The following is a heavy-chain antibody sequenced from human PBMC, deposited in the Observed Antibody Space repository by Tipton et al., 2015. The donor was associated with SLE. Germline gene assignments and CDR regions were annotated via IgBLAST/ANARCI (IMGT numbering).Heavy chain of an antibody. CDR3: ASDHRGGDTISFSCFDY. D-gene: IGHD2-21*01. CDR2: INPSGGST. V-gene: IGHV1-46*01. CDR1: GYIFTNYY. J-gene: IGHJ4*02. Sequence: QLVQSGAEVRKPGASLKVSCKASGYIFTNYYIHWVRQAPGQGLEWTGIINPSGGSTSYAKKFQGRVSMTRDTSTSIVYMEMSSLTSDDTAVYHCASDHRGGDTISFSCFDYWGQGALVTVSS.